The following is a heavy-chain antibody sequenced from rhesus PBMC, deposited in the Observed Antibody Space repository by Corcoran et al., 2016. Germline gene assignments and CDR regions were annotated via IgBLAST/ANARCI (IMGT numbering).Heavy chain of an antibody. D-gene: IGHD6-25*01. V-gene: IGHV4-169*02. J-gene: IGHJ6*01. CDR3: ASDAAAGTYGLDS. CDR1: GGSISSSY. CDR2: IHGSGSST. Sequence: QLQLPESGPGLAKPSETLSVTCAVPGGSISSSYWSRIRQAPGKGLVWIGYIHGSGSSTYYNPSLKSRVTLSVDTSKNQLSLKLSSVTAADTAVYYCASDAAAGTYGLDSWGQGVVVTVSS.